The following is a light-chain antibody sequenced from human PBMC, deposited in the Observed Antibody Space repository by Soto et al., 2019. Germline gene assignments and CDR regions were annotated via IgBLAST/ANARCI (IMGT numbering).Light chain of an antibody. CDR1: QSVSSN. Sequence: EIVMTQSPATLSVSPGERATLSCRASQSVSSNLAWYQQKPGQAPRLLIYGASTRATVIPARFSGSGSGTDFTLTISSLLSDDFAVYYSQPYNTWPPWTFGQGTKVYI. CDR2: GAS. CDR3: QPYNTWPPWT. J-gene: IGKJ1*01. V-gene: IGKV3-15*01.